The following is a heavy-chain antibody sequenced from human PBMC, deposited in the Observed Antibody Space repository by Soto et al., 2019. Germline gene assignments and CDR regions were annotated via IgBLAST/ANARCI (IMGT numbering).Heavy chain of an antibody. Sequence: PGGSLRLSCAASGFMFSSFALHWVRQAPGKGLEWVAVIRYDGTEKYNGDSVKGRFTISRDNSKNTVYLEMTSLKAEDTAVYYCARDFTQVGPLDFWGQGTLVTVSS. D-gene: IGHD1-26*01. CDR3: ARDFTQVGPLDF. J-gene: IGHJ4*02. CDR2: IRYDGTEK. CDR1: GFMFSSFA. V-gene: IGHV3-33*01.